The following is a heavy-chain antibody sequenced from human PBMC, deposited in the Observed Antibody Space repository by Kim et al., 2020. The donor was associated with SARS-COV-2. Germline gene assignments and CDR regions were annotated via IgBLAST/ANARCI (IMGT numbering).Heavy chain of an antibody. V-gene: IGHV1-3*01. CDR2: INAGNGNT. Sequence: ASVKVSCKASGYTFSTYAMHWVRQAPGQRLEWMGWINAGNGNTKYSQKFQGRVTITRDTSASTAYMEVSSLRSEDTAVYYCARGTLEWLFLGDNWGQGTL. CDR3: ARGTLEWLFLGDN. CDR1: GYTFSTYA. J-gene: IGHJ4*02. D-gene: IGHD3-3*01.